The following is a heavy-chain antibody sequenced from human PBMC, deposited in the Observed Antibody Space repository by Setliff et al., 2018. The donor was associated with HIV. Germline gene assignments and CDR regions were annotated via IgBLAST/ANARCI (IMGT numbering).Heavy chain of an antibody. CDR2: IVPASGST. D-gene: IGHD3-10*01. V-gene: IGHV1-69*13. J-gene: IGHJ3*01. CDR3: VVGVNYYNLNPYDV. CDR1: GGIFRSYA. Sequence: EASVKVSCKAAGGIFRSYAISWVRQAPGQGLEWMGGIVPASGSTTYAQKFEGRVTITADESTASAYMDLSGLRSDDAAVYFCVVGVNYYNLNPYDVWGQGTMVTVSS.